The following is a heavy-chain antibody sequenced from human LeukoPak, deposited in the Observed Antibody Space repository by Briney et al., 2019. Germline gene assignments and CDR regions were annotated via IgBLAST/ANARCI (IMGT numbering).Heavy chain of an antibody. CDR3: ARVRSNYYYGMDV. Sequence: PGGSLRLSCAASGFTFSDYYMSWIRQAPGKGLEWVSYISSSGSTIYYADSVKGRFTISRDNAKNSLYLQMNSLRAKDTAVYYCARVRSNYYYGMDVWGQGTTVTVSS. CDR2: ISSSGSTI. CDR1: GFTFSDYY. V-gene: IGHV3-11*01. D-gene: IGHD4-11*01. J-gene: IGHJ6*02.